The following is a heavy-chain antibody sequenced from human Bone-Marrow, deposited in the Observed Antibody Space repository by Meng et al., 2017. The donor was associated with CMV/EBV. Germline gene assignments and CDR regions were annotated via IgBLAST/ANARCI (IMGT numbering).Heavy chain of an antibody. CDR1: TDYY. CDR2: VDPEDGET. CDR3: ATDLTGGYCSSTSCYQVDP. Sequence: TDYYRHWVQQAPGKGLEWMGLVDPEDGETIYAEKFQGRVTITADTSTDTAYMELSSLRSEDTAVYYCATDLTGGYCSSTSCYQVDPWGQGTLVTVSS. D-gene: IGHD2-2*01. V-gene: IGHV1-69-2*01. J-gene: IGHJ5*02.